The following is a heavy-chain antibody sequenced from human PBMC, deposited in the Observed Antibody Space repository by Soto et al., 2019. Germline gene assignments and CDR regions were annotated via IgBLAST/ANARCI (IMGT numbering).Heavy chain of an antibody. D-gene: IGHD6-6*01. Sequence: QVQLVESGGGVVQPGRSLRLSCAASGFTFSSYGMHWVRQAPGKGLEWVAVISYDGSNKLYADSVKGRFIISRDNSKNTLYLQMNSLRAEDTAVYYCAKEGGYSSSSTNFDYWGQGTLVTVSS. CDR1: GFTFSSYG. V-gene: IGHV3-30*18. CDR2: ISYDGSNK. CDR3: AKEGGYSSSSTNFDY. J-gene: IGHJ4*02.